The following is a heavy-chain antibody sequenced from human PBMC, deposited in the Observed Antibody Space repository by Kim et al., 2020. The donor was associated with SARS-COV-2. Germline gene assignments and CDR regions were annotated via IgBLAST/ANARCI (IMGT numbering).Heavy chain of an antibody. D-gene: IGHD6-13*01. CDR1: GGSFSGYY. J-gene: IGHJ4*02. CDR3: ARRAPGNSSSWYGFLIYFDY. V-gene: IGHV4-34*01. CDR2: INHSGST. Sequence: SETLSLTCAVYGGSFSGYYWSWIRQPPGKGLEWIGEINHSGSTNYNPSLKSRVTISVDTSKNQFSLKLSSVTAADTAVYYCARRAPGNSSSWYGFLIYFDYWGQGTLVTVSS.